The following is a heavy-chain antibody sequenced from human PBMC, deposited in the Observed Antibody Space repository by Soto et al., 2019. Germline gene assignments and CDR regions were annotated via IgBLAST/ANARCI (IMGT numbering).Heavy chain of an antibody. CDR1: GFTFSSTG. CDR2: ISHDGGNK. CDR3: AQDWGIAVAAH. D-gene: IGHD6-19*01. J-gene: IGHJ4*02. Sequence: QVQLVESGGGVVQPGGALRLSCAASGFTFSSTGMHWVRQAPGKGLEWVAVISHDGGNKYYGDSVKGRFTISRDNSKNTLYLQMNSLRADDTAVYYCAQDWGIAVAAHWGQGTLVTVSS. V-gene: IGHV3-30*18.